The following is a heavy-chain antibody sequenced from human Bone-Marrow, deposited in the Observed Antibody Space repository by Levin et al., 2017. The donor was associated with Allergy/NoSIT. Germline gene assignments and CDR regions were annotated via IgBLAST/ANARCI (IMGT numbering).Heavy chain of an antibody. Sequence: GGSLRLSCAASGFTFSSYAMHWVRQAPGKGLEWVAVISYDGNNKFYADSVKGRFTISRDNSKNTLYLQMDSLRPEDTAVYYCARRYYFDSSAYNYWGQGTLVTVSS. CDR2: ISYDGNNK. D-gene: IGHD3-22*01. V-gene: IGHV3-30-3*01. CDR3: ARRYYFDSSAYNY. J-gene: IGHJ4*02. CDR1: GFTFSSYA.